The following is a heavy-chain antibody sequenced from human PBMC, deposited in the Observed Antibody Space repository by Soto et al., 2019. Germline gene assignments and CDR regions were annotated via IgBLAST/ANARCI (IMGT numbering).Heavy chain of an antibody. J-gene: IGHJ5*02. CDR1: GFTFSDYY. CDR3: ARGYSSSWTYNWFDP. Sequence: QVQLVESGGGLVKPGGSLRLSCAASGFTFSDYYMTWIRQAPGKGLEWVSYISSSGGTKYHADSVKGRFSISRDNANNSLYLQMNSLRAEDTAVYYCARGYSSSWTYNWFDPWGQGTLVTVSS. CDR2: ISSSGGTK. V-gene: IGHV3-11*01. D-gene: IGHD6-13*01.